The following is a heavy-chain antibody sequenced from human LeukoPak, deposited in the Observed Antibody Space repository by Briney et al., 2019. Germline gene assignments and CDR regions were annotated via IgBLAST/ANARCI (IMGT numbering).Heavy chain of an antibody. CDR2: IDPNSGGT. CDR1: GYTFTGYF. D-gene: IGHD1-26*01. CDR3: ARVRVTGSYGLDLGH. V-gene: IGHV1-2*02. Sequence: GAPAKVSCKASGYTFTGYFMHWVRQAPGQGFEWMGWIDPNSGGTNYAQNFQGRVTMTRDTSISTAYMELSRLRSDDTAVYYCARVRVTGSYGLDLGHWGQGTLVTVSS. J-gene: IGHJ4*02.